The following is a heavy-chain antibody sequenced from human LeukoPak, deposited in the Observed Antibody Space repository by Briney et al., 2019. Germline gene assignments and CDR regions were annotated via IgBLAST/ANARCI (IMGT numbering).Heavy chain of an antibody. CDR2: IYYSGST. Sequence: SETLSLTCTVSGGSISSYYWSWIRQPPGKGLEWIGYIYYSGSTNYNPSLKSRVTMSVDTSKNQFSLKLSSVTAADTAVYYCARLEGAKEGSGSLNYYGMDVWGQGTTVTVSS. CDR1: GGSISSYY. CDR3: ARLEGAKEGSGSLNYYGMDV. J-gene: IGHJ6*02. V-gene: IGHV4-59*01. D-gene: IGHD3-10*01.